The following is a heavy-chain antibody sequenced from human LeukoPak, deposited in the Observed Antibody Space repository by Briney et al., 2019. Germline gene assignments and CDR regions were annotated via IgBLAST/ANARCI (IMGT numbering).Heavy chain of an antibody. Sequence: PSQTLSLTCTVSGGSISSGTYYWSWIRQHPGKGLEWIGYIYYTGSTYYNSSLKSRVTISVDTSKNQFSLKLSSVTAADTAVYYCARWGRYYYDSSGYLYYFDYWGQGTLVTVSS. D-gene: IGHD3-22*01. J-gene: IGHJ4*02. CDR2: IYYTGST. CDR1: GGSISSGTYY. CDR3: ARWGRYYYDSSGYLYYFDY. V-gene: IGHV4-31*03.